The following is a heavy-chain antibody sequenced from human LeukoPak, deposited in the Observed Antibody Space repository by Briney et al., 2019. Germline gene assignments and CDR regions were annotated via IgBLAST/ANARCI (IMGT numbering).Heavy chain of an antibody. CDR1: GFTFSSYS. D-gene: IGHD6-6*01. V-gene: IGHV3-21*01. Sequence: GGSLRLSCAASGFTFSSYSMNWVRQAPGKGLEWVSSISSSSSYIYYADSVKGRFTISIDNAKNSLYLQMNSLRAEDTAVYYCARASRSYFDYWGQGTLVTVSS. CDR3: ARASRSYFDY. CDR2: ISSSSSYI. J-gene: IGHJ4*02.